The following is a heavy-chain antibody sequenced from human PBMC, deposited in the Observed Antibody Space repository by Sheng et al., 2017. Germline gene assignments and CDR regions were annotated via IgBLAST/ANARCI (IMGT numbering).Heavy chain of an antibody. V-gene: IGHV1-69*04. CDR1: GGTFSSYA. J-gene: IGHJ5*02. CDR3: AREDGVVVPAAIGRINWFDP. Sequence: QVQLVQSGAEVKKPGSSVKVSCKASGGTFSSYAISWVRQAPGQGLEWMGGIIPILGIANYAQKFQGRVTITADKSTSTAYMELSSLRSEDTAVYYCAREDGVVVPAAIGRINWFDPWGQGTLVTVSS. D-gene: IGHD2-2*01. CDR2: IIPILGIA.